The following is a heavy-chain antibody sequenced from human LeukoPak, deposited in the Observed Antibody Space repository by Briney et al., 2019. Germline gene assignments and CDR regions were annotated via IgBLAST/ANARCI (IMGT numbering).Heavy chain of an antibody. CDR1: GGSISTYY. V-gene: IGHV4-59*01. J-gene: IGHJ5*02. CDR2: ISYNGNT. D-gene: IGHD2/OR15-2a*01. CDR3: ARDLPTLIPGFDP. Sequence: ETLSLTCTVSGGSISTYYWSWIRQPPGKGLEWIGYISYNGNTNYNPSLKSRVTISVDTSKNQFSLSLRSVTAADTAVYYCARDLPTLIPGFDPWGQGTLVTVSS.